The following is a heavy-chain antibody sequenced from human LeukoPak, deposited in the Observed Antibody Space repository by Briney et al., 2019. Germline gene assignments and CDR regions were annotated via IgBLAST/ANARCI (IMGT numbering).Heavy chain of an antibody. Sequence: ASVKVSCKASGYTFTSYDINWVRQVTGQGLEWMGWMNPNSGNTGYAQKFQGRVTMTRNTSISTAYMELSSLRSEDTAVYYCASTYSSSWYLPYYYYGMDVWGQGTTVTVSS. CDR3: ASTYSSSWYLPYYYYGMDV. CDR2: MNPNSGNT. CDR1: GYTFTSYD. V-gene: IGHV1-8*01. J-gene: IGHJ6*02. D-gene: IGHD6-13*01.